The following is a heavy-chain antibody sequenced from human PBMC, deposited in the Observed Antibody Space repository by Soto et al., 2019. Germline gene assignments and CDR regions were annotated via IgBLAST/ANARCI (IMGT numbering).Heavy chain of an antibody. Sequence: EVQLVQSGAEVKEPGESLKISCKGSGYIFTNFWIGWVRQMPGKGLEWMGIIYPGDSNTRDSPSFQGQVTISADKSISTAYLQWISLNASDTAMYYCARHLYGDYGDYWGQGTLVTVSS. D-gene: IGHD4-17*01. V-gene: IGHV5-51*01. CDR1: GYIFTNFW. CDR2: IYPGDSNT. J-gene: IGHJ4*02. CDR3: ARHLYGDYGDY.